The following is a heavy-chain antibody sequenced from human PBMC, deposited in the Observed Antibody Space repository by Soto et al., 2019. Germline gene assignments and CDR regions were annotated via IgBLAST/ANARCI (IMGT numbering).Heavy chain of an antibody. Sequence: EVQLLESGGGLVQPGGSLRLSCAASGFTFSSYAMSWVRQAPGKGLEWVSAISGSGGSTYYADSVKGRFTISRDNSKNTLDLQMNSLRADDTDVYYCEKEGGLELHLAYYSGMDVWGQGTTVTVCS. CDR1: GFTFSSYA. CDR2: ISGSGGST. V-gene: IGHV3-23*01. CDR3: EKEGGLELHLAYYSGMDV. D-gene: IGHD1-7*01. J-gene: IGHJ6*02.